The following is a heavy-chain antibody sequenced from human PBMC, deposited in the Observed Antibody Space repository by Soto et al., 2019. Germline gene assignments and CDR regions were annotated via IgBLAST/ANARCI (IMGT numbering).Heavy chain of an antibody. J-gene: IGHJ4*02. D-gene: IGHD3-16*01. CDR1: GGTFSTLG. Sequence: SVKVSCKTSGGTFSTLGISWVRQAPGQGLEWMGGIIPFFGTAEYSQKFEDRITITADESTNTVYMDLRSLTSEDTAIYYCARTAPMDAGDKYYYDFWGQGALVTVSS. CDR2: IIPFFGTA. CDR3: ARTAPMDAGDKYYYDF. V-gene: IGHV1-69*13.